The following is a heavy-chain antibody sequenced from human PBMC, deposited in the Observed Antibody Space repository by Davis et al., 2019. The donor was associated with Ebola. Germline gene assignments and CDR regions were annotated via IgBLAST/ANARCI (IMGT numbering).Heavy chain of an antibody. CDR3: ARDYRIAATVYYYYYGMDV. CDR2: IIPIFGTA. CDR1: GGTFSSYA. V-gene: IGHV1-69*06. D-gene: IGHD6-13*01. J-gene: IGHJ6*02. Sequence: AASVKVSCKASGGTFSSYAISWVRQAPGQGLEWMGGIIPIFGTANYAQKFQGRVTITADKSTSTAYMELRSLRSDDTAVYYCARDYRIAATVYYYYYGMDVWGQGTTVTVSS.